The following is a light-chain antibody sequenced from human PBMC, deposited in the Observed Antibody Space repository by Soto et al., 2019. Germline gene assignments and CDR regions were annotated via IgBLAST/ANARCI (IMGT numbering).Light chain of an antibody. Sequence: QSALTQPASVSGSPGQSITISCTGTSSDVGGYNYVSWYQQHPGKAHKLMIYDVSNRPSGVSNRFSGSKSGKTASLTISGLQAEDEADYYCSSYTSSSTLLYVFGTGTKVTVL. J-gene: IGLJ1*01. CDR2: DVS. V-gene: IGLV2-14*01. CDR1: SSDVGGYNY. CDR3: SSYTSSSTLLYV.